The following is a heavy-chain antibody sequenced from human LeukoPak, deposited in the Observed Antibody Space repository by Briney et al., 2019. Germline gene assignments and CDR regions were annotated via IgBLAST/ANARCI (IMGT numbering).Heavy chain of an antibody. CDR1: GGSISSYY. Sequence: TSETLSLTCIVSGGSISSYYWSWIRQPPGKGLEWIGYIYDSGSTNYNPSLKSRVTISVDTSKNQFSLKLSSVTAADAAVYYCARGYSSGRIDYWGRGTLVTVSS. CDR3: ARGYSSGRIDY. D-gene: IGHD6-19*01. J-gene: IGHJ4*02. V-gene: IGHV4-59*01. CDR2: IYDSGST.